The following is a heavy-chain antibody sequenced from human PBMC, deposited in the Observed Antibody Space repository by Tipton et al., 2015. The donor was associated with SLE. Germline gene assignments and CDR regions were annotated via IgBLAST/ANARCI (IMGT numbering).Heavy chain of an antibody. V-gene: IGHV3-33*01. CDR1: GFTFSTYG. CDR3: ARRSIGSLDY. D-gene: IGHD1-26*01. J-gene: IGHJ4*02. CDR2: IWYDGSNR. Sequence: SLRLSCAASGFTFSTYGMHWVRQAPGKGLEWVAVIWYDGSNRYYADSVKGRFTISRDNSKNTLYLQMNSLRAEDTAVYYCARRSIGSLDYWGQGTLVTVSS.